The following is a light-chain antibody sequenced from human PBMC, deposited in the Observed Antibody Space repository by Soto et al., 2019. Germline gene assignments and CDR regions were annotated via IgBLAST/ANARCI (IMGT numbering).Light chain of an antibody. V-gene: IGKV3-20*01. CDR2: GAS. CDR1: QSVSSSY. Sequence: EIVLTQSPGTLSLSPGERATLSCRASQSVSSSYLAWYQQKPGQAPRLLIYGASSRATGIPDRFSGSGSGTDFTLTISGMEPEDFEVYYCQQYALGQGTKLEIK. CDR3: QQYA. J-gene: IGKJ2*01.